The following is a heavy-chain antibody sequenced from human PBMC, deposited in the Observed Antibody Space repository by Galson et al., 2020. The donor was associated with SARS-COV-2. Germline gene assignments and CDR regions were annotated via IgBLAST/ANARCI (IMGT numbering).Heavy chain of an antibody. CDR3: ASGLGHDLLWFGGNY. CDR1: GYSFTSYW. V-gene: IGHV5-51*01. Sequence: GESLKISCKGSGYSFTSYWIGWVRQMPGKGLEWMGIIYPGDSDTRYSPSFQGQVTISADKSISTAYLQWSSLKASDTAMYYCASGLGHDLLWFGGNYWGQGTLVTVSS. D-gene: IGHD3-10*01. CDR2: IYPGDSDT. J-gene: IGHJ4*02.